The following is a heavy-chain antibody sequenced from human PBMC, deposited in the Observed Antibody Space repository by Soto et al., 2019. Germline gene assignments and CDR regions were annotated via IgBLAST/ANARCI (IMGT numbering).Heavy chain of an antibody. CDR2: SSDYNGNT. J-gene: IGHJ4*02. D-gene: IGHD6-19*01. CDR1: SYTFTISG. CDR3: ALRGPIVAGTYGYFDY. Sequence: ASVNIFFNTSSYTFTISGIGCRGQDPGEALEWMGRSSDYNGNTNYAQKLQGSVNMTTDTSTSTAYMELRSLRSEDTAVYYCALRGPIVAGTYGYFDYRGQGTL. V-gene: IGHV1-18*04.